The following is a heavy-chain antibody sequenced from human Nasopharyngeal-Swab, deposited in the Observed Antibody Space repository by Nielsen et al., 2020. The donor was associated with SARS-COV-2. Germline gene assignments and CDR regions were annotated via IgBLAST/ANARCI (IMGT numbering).Heavy chain of an antibody. Sequence: SVKVSCKASGGTFSSYAISWVRQAPGQGLEWMGGIIPIFGTANYAQKFQGRVTITADESTSTAYMELSSLRSEDTAVYYCARGPDTAMVNRYYYYYMDVWGKGTTVTVSS. CDR3: ARGPDTAMVNRYYYYYMDV. CDR1: GGTFSSYA. D-gene: IGHD5-18*01. V-gene: IGHV1-69*13. J-gene: IGHJ6*03. CDR2: IIPIFGTA.